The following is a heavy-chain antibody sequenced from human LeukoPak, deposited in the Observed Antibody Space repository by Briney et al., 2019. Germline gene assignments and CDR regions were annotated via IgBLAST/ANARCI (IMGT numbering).Heavy chain of an antibody. CDR1: GFTFSSYA. CDR2: ISGSGSST. J-gene: IGHJ4*02. CDR3: AKDQPGGYCSSTSCRYFDY. D-gene: IGHD2-2*01. V-gene: IGHV3-23*01. Sequence: PGGSLRLSCAASGFTFSSYAMSWVRQAPGKGLEWVSAISGSGSSTYYADSVKGRFTISRDNSKNTLYLQMNSLRAEDTAVYYCAKDQPGGYCSSTSCRYFDYWGQGTLVTVSS.